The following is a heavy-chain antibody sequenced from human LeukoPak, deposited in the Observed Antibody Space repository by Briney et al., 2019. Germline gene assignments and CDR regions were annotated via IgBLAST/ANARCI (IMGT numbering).Heavy chain of an antibody. CDR1: GGSFSGYY. D-gene: IGHD2-2*01. CDR2: INHSGST. J-gene: IGHJ6*02. CDR3: ARAEYRSSTSCYRGDNQRYGMDV. V-gene: IGHV4-34*01. Sequence: PSETLSLTCAVYGGSFSGYYWSWIRQPPGKGLEWIGEINHSGSTNYNPSLKSRVTISVDTSKNQFSLKLSSVTAADTAVYYCARAEYRSSTSCYRGDNQRYGMDVWGQGTTVTVSS.